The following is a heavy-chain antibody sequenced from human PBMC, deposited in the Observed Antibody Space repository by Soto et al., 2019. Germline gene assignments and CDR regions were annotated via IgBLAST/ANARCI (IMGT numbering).Heavy chain of an antibody. D-gene: IGHD3-3*01. V-gene: IGHV4-39*01. CDR3: ARGGDYDFWSGYYQNYYYYYMDV. CDR2: IYYSGST. J-gene: IGHJ6*03. Sequence: SETLSLTCTVSGGSISSSSYYWGWIRQPPGKGLEWIGSIYYSGSTYYNPSLKSRVTISVDTSKNQFSLKLSSVTAADTAVYYCARGGDYDFWSGYYQNYYYYYMDVWGKGTTVTVS. CDR1: GGSISSSSYY.